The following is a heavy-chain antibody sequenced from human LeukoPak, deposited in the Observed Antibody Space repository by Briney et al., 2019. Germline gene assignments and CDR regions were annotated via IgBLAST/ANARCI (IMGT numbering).Heavy chain of an antibody. J-gene: IGHJ3*02. D-gene: IGHD2-15*01. Sequence: PGGSLRLSCAASGFTFSSYGMHWVRQAPGKGLEWVAVISYDGSNKYYADSVKGRFTISRDNSKNTLYLQMNSLRAEDTAVYYCAKEVEPSGYCSGGSCPGDAFDIWGQGTMVTVSS. V-gene: IGHV3-30*18. CDR1: GFTFSSYG. CDR3: AKEVEPSGYCSGGSCPGDAFDI. CDR2: ISYDGSNK.